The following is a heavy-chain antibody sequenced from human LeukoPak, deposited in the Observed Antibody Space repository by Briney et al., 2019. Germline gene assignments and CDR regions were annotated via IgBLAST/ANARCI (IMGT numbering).Heavy chain of an antibody. J-gene: IGHJ4*02. CDR2: ISWNSGSI. D-gene: IGHD6-19*01. V-gene: IGHV3-9*01. CDR3: AKDRLGSGWYYFGY. Sequence: GRSLRLSCAASGFTFDDYAMHWVRQAPGKGLEWVSGISWNSGSIGYADSVKGRFTISRDNAKNSLYLQMNSLRAEDTALYYCAKDRLGSGWYYFGYWGQGTLVTVSS. CDR1: GFTFDDYA.